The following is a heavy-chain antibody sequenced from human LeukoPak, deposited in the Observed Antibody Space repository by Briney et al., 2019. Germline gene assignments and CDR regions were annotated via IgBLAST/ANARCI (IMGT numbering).Heavy chain of an antibody. Sequence: ASVKVSCKASGGTFSSYAISWVRQAPGQGLEWMGGIIPIFGTANYAQKFQGGVTITADESTSTAYMELSSLRSEDTALYYCAFHSGQLPFDYWGQGTLVTVSS. D-gene: IGHD6-19*01. V-gene: IGHV1-69*01. CDR3: AFHSGQLPFDY. J-gene: IGHJ4*02. CDR2: IIPIFGTA. CDR1: GGTFSSYA.